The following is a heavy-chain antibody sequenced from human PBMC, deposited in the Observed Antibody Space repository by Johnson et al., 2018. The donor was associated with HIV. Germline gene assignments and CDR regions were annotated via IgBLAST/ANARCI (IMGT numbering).Heavy chain of an antibody. CDR2: IKQDGSEK. V-gene: IGHV3-7*01. D-gene: IGHD2-8*01. CDR3: GRAYTYGVCDS. CDR1: GFTFSSYW. Sequence: VQLVESGGGLVQPGGSLRLSCAASGFTFSSYWMSWVRQAPGRGLEWVANIKQDGSEKYYVDSVKGRFTISRDNSKNTLYLQMNSLRAEDTAVYYCGRAYTYGVCDSWGQGTMVTVSS. J-gene: IGHJ3*02.